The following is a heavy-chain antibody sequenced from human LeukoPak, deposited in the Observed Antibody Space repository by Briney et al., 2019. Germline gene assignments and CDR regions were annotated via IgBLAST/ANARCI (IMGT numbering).Heavy chain of an antibody. CDR3: AREVDTAMVTLPLYYFDY. Sequence: SQTLSLTCTVSGGSISSGGYYWSWIRQPPGKGLEWIGEISHSGSTNYNPSLKSRVTISVDTSKNQFSLKLSSVTAADTAVYYCAREVDTAMVTLPLYYFDYWGQGTLVTVSS. CDR2: ISHSGST. CDR1: GGSISSGGYY. J-gene: IGHJ4*02. V-gene: IGHV4-30-2*01. D-gene: IGHD5-18*01.